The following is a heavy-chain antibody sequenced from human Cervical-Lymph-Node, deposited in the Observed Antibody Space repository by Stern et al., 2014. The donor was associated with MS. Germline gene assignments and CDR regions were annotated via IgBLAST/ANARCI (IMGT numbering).Heavy chain of an antibody. CDR1: GGTFSSYA. Sequence: QVQLVQSGAEVKQPGSSVKVSCKASGGTFSSYAVNWVRQAPGQGLELMGGIIPIFGRANYAQKFQGRVTITADESTNTAYMELSSLRSEDTAVYFCARASTRGFDYWGQGTLVTVSS. D-gene: IGHD2/OR15-2a*01. CDR3: ARASTRGFDY. V-gene: IGHV1-69*01. CDR2: IIPIFGRA. J-gene: IGHJ4*02.